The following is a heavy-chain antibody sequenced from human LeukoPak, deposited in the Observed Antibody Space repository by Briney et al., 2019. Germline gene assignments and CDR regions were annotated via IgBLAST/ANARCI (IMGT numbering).Heavy chain of an antibody. CDR2: INHSGST. Sequence: SETLSLTCAVYGGSFSGYYWSWIRQPPGKGLEWIGEINHSGSTNYNPPLKSRVTISVDTSKNQFSLKLSSVAAADTAVYYCARELRIRHYDYVWGSYRYNIAEGSYYFDYWGQGTLVTVSS. J-gene: IGHJ4*02. CDR1: GGSFSGYY. D-gene: IGHD3-16*02. V-gene: IGHV4-34*01. CDR3: ARELRIRHYDYVWGSYRYNIAEGSYYFDY.